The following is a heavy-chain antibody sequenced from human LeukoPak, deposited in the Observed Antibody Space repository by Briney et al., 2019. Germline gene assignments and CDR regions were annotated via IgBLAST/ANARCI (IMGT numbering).Heavy chain of an antibody. V-gene: IGHV3-7*01. CDR2: IKQDGNEK. D-gene: IGHD4-17*01. CDR1: GSTFSTYS. J-gene: IGHJ4*02. Sequence: GGSLRLSCAASGSTFSTYSMNWVRQAPGKGLEWVANIKQDGNEKCYVDSVRGRFSISRDNAKNSLYLQMNSLRAEDTAVFYCARVLFSVTSALFDYWGQGTLVTVSS. CDR3: ARVLFSVTSALFDY.